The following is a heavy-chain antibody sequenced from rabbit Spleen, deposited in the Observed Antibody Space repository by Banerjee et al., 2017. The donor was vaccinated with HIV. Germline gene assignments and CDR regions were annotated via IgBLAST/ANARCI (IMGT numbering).Heavy chain of an antibody. V-gene: IGHV1S45*01. J-gene: IGHJ4*01. D-gene: IGHD6-1*01. CDR1: GFSFSSSYD. Sequence: QEQLVESGGGLVKPEGSLTLTCKASGFSFSSSYDMCWVRQAPGKGLEWIACVYTGNGKTYYASWARGRITISKTSSTTVTLQMTSLTVADMASYFCARGGGSAYAWAYNLWGPGTLVTVS. CDR2: VYTGNGKT. CDR3: ARGGGSAYAWAYNL.